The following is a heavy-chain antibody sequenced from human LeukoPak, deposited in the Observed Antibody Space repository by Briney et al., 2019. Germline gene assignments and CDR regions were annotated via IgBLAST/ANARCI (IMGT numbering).Heavy chain of an antibody. J-gene: IGHJ4*02. Sequence: PGGSLRLSCAASGFTVSSDYISWVRQAPGKGLEWVSVIYSGGSTNYADSVRGRFTIARDNSKNTVYLQMNSLRVEDTALYYSARATLDNWGQGTLVSVSS. CDR1: GFTVSSDY. V-gene: IGHV3-53*01. CDR3: ARATLDN. CDR2: IYSGGST.